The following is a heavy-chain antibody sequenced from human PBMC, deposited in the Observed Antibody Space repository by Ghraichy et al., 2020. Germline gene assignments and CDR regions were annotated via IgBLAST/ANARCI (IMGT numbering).Heavy chain of an antibody. J-gene: IGHJ5*02. Sequence: ASVKVSCKASGYTFTSYGISWVRQAPGQGLEWMGWISAYNGNTNYAQKLQGRVTMTTDTSTSTAYMELRSLRSDDTAVYYCARELGTYYDSSGSGWFDPWGQGTLVTVSS. CDR2: ISAYNGNT. CDR1: GYTFTSYG. V-gene: IGHV1-18*01. D-gene: IGHD3-22*01. CDR3: ARELGTYYDSSGSGWFDP.